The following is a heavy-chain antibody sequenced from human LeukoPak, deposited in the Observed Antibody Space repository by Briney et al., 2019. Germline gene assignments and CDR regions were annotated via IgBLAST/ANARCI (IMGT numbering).Heavy chain of an antibody. CDR2: INSDGSST. J-gene: IGHJ6*02. Sequence: PGGSLRLSCAASGFTFSSYWMHWVRQAPGKGLVWVSRINSDGSSTSYADSVKGRFTISRDNAKNTLYLQMNSLRAEDTAVYYCARCPFLVRYNWTPYYYGMDVWGQGTTVTVSS. CDR3: ARCPFLVRYNWTPYYYGMDV. CDR1: GFTFSSYW. D-gene: IGHD1-20*01. V-gene: IGHV3-74*01.